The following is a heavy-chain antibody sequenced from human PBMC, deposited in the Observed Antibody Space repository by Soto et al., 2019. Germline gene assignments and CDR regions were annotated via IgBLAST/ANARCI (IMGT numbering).Heavy chain of an antibody. D-gene: IGHD3-10*01. V-gene: IGHV5-51*01. CDR3: ARQRGSGSLLHYFDY. CDR1: GYSFTSYW. Sequence: GESLKISCKGSGYSFTSYWIGWVRQMPGKGLEWMGIIYPGDSDTRYSPSFQGQVTISADKSISTAYLQWSSLKASDTAMYYCARQRGSGSLLHYFDYWGQGTLVTVSS. J-gene: IGHJ4*02. CDR2: IYPGDSDT.